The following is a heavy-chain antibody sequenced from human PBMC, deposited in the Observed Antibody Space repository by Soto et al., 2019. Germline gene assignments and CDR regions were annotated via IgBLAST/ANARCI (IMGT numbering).Heavy chain of an antibody. CDR3: ARAPYSNDDYGDYIYWYFDL. CDR2: IYYSGST. V-gene: IGHV4-31*03. J-gene: IGHJ2*01. CDR1: GGSISSGGYY. D-gene: IGHD4-17*01. Sequence: QVQLQESGPGLVKPSQTLSLTCTVSGGSISSGGYYWSWIRQHPGKGLEWIGYIYYSGSTYYNPSXXXRVTISVDTSXXQXSXXLSSVTAADTAVYYCARAPYSNDDYGDYIYWYFDLWGRGTLVTVSS.